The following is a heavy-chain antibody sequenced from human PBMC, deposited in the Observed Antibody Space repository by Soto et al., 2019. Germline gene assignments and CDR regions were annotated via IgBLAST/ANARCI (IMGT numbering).Heavy chain of an antibody. CDR2: IYHSGST. V-gene: IGHV4-30-2*02. Sequence: PSETLSLTCAVSGGSISSGCYSWSWIRQPPGKGLEWIGYIYHSGSTYYNPSLKSRVTISVDRSKNQFSLKLSSVTAADTAVYYCARRYGGNFDYWGQGTLVTVSS. CDR1: GGSISSGCYS. J-gene: IGHJ4*02. D-gene: IGHD2-15*01. CDR3: ARRYGGNFDY.